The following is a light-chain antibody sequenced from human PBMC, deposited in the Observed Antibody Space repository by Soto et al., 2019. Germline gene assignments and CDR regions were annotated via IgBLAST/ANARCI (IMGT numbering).Light chain of an antibody. Sequence: EIVLTQSPATLSLSPGERATLSCRASQSVSSYLAWYQQKPGQAPSLLIYDASTRATGIPSRFRVSGSGTEFTLTLSSLEPEDFAVDYCQQYASSPTFGQGTRLEIK. CDR3: QQYASSPT. J-gene: IGKJ5*01. CDR1: QSVSSY. V-gene: IGKV3-11*01. CDR2: DAS.